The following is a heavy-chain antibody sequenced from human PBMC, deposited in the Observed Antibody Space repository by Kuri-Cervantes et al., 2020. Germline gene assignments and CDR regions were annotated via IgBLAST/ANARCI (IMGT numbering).Heavy chain of an antibody. J-gene: IGHJ4*02. V-gene: IGHV3-30*18. Sequence: GESLKISCVASGFTFSSYGMHRVRQAPGKGLEWVAVISYDGSNKYYADSVKGRFTISRDNSKNTLYLQMNSLRAEDTAVYYCAKDPRIAAAVEPVWWGQGTLVTVSS. CDR2: ISYDGSNK. CDR1: GFTFSSYG. D-gene: IGHD6-13*01. CDR3: AKDPRIAAAVEPVW.